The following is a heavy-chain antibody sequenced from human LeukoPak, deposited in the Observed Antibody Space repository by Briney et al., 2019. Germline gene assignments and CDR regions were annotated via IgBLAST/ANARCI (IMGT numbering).Heavy chain of an antibody. CDR1: GFMFSDYA. CDR3: AKSLTVTPGVDKPHDY. D-gene: IGHD3-10*01. V-gene: IGHV3-23*01. J-gene: IGHJ4*02. CDR2: SGGGVSA. Sequence: GGSLRLSCVVSGFMFSDYAMTWVRQAPGKGLESVSSSGGGVSAYYADSVRGRFSISRDNSKNTLYLLMNSLTAEDTAVYFCAKSLTVTPGVDKPHDYWGPGTLVTVSS.